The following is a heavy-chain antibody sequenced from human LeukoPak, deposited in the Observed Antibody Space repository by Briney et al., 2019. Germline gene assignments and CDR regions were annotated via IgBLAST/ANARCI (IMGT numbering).Heavy chain of an antibody. Sequence: PSETLSLTCAVYGGSFSGYYWSWIRQPPGKGLEWIGETNHSGSTNYNPSLKSRVTISVDTSKNQFSLKLSSVTAADTAVYYCARGYSYGAFDYWGQGTLVTVSS. CDR3: ARGYSYGAFDY. J-gene: IGHJ4*02. CDR2: TNHSGST. D-gene: IGHD5-18*01. V-gene: IGHV4-34*01. CDR1: GGSFSGYY.